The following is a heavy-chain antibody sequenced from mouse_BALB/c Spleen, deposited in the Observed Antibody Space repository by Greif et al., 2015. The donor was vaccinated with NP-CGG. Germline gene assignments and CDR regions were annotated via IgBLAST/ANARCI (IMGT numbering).Heavy chain of an antibody. CDR3: ARDSITGFAY. Sequence: EVMLVESGGGLVQPGGSLRLSCATSGFTFTDHYMSWVRQPPGKALEWLGFIRNKANGYTTEYSASVKGRFTISRDNSQSILYLQMNTLRAEDSATYYCARDSITGFAYWGQGTLVTVSA. J-gene: IGHJ3*01. V-gene: IGHV7-3*02. CDR2: IRNKANGYTT. D-gene: IGHD1-1*01. CDR1: GFTFTDHY.